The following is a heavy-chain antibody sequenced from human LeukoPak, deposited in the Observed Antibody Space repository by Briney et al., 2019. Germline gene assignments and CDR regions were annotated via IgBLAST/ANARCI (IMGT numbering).Heavy chain of an antibody. V-gene: IGHV4-59*08. Sequence: SETLSLTCSVFDGSISNYYWSWIRQPPGKGLEWIGYAYYSGSTTYNPSLESRVNISVDTSKNQFSLKLTAVTAADTAVYYCARNSAVATSRSWFDPWGQGTLVADSS. CDR1: DGSISNYY. J-gene: IGHJ5*02. CDR3: ARNSAVATSRSWFDP. CDR2: AYYSGST. D-gene: IGHD6-19*01.